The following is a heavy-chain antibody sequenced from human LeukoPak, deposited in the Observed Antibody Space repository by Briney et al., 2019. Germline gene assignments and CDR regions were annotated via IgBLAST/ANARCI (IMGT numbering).Heavy chain of an antibody. CDR3: AKVTVTTEFDY. CDR2: INPNSGGT. V-gene: IGHV1-2*02. CDR1: GYTFTGYY. J-gene: IGHJ4*02. D-gene: IGHD4-17*01. Sequence: ASVKVSCKTSGYTFTGYYMHWVRQAPGQGLEWMGWINPNSGGTYYAQKFEGRVTLTRDTSISTAYMELSRLRSDDTAVYYCAKVTVTTEFDYWGQGTLLTVSS.